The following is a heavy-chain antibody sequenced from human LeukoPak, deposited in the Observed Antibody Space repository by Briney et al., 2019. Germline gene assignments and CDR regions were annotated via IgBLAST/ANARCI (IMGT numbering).Heavy chain of an antibody. CDR3: ARVSLVRGAPDYYFDY. J-gene: IGHJ4*02. V-gene: IGHV4-61*08. Sequence: SETLSLTCTVSGGSVSSGDYYWSWIRQPPGKGLEWIAYIYYSGSTHYNPSLKSRVTISVDTSKNQFSLKLSSVTAADTAVYYCARVSLVRGAPDYYFDYWGQGTLVTVSS. CDR2: IYYSGST. D-gene: IGHD3-10*01. CDR1: GGSVSSGDYY.